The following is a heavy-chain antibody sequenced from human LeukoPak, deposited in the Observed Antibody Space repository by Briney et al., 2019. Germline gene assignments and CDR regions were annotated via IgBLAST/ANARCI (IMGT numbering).Heavy chain of an antibody. Sequence: GGSLRLSCAASRFPCSSFAMNGLRQAPGKGLEWVSYISSSSSTIYYADSVKGRFTISRDNAKNSLFLQMNSLRDEDTAVYYCAASPYCSGAVCPPPWGQGTLVTVSS. J-gene: IGHJ5*02. D-gene: IGHD2-15*01. V-gene: IGHV3-48*02. CDR1: RFPCSSFA. CDR3: AASPYCSGAVCPPP. CDR2: ISSSSSTI.